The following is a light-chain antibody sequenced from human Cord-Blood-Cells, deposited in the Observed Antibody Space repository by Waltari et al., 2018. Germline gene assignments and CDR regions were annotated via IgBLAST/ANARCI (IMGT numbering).Light chain of an antibody. Sequence: DIVMTQSPGSLAVSPGERATINCKSSQSALYSSNNKTYLAWYQQKPGQPPKLLIYWASTRESGVPDRFSGSGSGTDFTLTISSLQAEDVAVYYCQQYYSTPPTFGQGTKVEIK. J-gene: IGKJ1*01. CDR2: WAS. V-gene: IGKV4-1*01. CDR3: QQYYSTPPT. CDR1: QSALYSSNNKTY.